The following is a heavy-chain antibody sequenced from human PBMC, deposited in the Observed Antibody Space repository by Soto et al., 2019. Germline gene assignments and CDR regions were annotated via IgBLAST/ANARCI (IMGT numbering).Heavy chain of an antibody. J-gene: IGHJ1*01. D-gene: IGHD2-15*01. CDR2: ISGSGGST. V-gene: IGHV3-23*01. Sequence: PGGSLRLSCAASGFTFSSYAVSWVRQAPGKWLEWVSAISGSGGSTYYADSVKGRFTISRDNSKNTLYLQMNSLRAEDTAVYCCAKSNTYCSGGSCSEYFQHWGQGXLVTVSS. CDR3: AKSNTYCSGGSCSEYFQH. CDR1: GFTFSSYA.